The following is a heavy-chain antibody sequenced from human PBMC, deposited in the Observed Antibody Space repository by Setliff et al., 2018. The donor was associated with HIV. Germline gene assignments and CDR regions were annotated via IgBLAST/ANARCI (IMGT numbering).Heavy chain of an antibody. V-gene: IGHV1-18*04. CDR1: GYTLTDYY. CDR2: ISVDKGDKGNT. CDR3: ARGRWLQSAFDY. D-gene: IGHD5-12*01. J-gene: IGHJ4*02. Sequence: ASVKVSCKASGYTLTDYYMHWVRQAPGQGLEWMGWISVDKGDKGNTNYAQKVQGRVTMTTDTSTSTAYMELRSLRSDDTAVYYCARGRWLQSAFDYWGQGTLVTSPQ.